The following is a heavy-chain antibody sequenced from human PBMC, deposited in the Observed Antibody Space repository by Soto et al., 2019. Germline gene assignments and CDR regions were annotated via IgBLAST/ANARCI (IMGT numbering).Heavy chain of an antibody. V-gene: IGHV1-2*04. D-gene: IGHD2-2*01. CDR1: GYTFTGYY. CDR2: INPNSGGT. CDR3: ARSVRYCSSTSCYAFDY. J-gene: IGHJ4*02. Sequence: QVQLVQSGAEVKKPGASVKVSCKASGYTFTGYYMHWVRPAPGQGLEWMGWINPNSGGTNYAQKFQGWVTMTRDTSISTAYMERSRLRSDDTAVYYCARSVRYCSSTSCYAFDYWGQGTLVTVSS.